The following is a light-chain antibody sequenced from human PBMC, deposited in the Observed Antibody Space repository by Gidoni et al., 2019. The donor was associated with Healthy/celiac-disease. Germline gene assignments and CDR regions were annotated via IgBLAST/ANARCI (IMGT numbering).Light chain of an antibody. Sequence: EIVMTQSPATLSVSPGERATLSCRSSQSVSSNLAWYQQKPGQPPRLLIYGASTRATGIPARFSGSGSGTEFTLTISSLQSEDFAVYYCKQYNNWPRTFGQGTKVEIK. CDR2: GAS. CDR3: KQYNNWPRT. V-gene: IGKV3-15*01. J-gene: IGKJ1*01. CDR1: QSVSSN.